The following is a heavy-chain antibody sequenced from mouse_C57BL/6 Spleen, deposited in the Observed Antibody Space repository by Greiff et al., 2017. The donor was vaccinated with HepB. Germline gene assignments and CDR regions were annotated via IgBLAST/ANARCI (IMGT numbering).Heavy chain of an antibody. V-gene: IGHV1-80*01. CDR3: ARSRSTMVYFDY. D-gene: IGHD2-2*01. Sequence: VQLQQSGAELVKPGASVKISCKASGYAFSSYWMNWVKQRPGKGLEWIGQIYPGDGDTNYNGKFKGKATLTADKSSSTAYMQLSSLTSEDSAVYFCARSRSTMVYFDYWGQGTTLTVSS. J-gene: IGHJ2*01. CDR1: GYAFSSYW. CDR2: IYPGDGDT.